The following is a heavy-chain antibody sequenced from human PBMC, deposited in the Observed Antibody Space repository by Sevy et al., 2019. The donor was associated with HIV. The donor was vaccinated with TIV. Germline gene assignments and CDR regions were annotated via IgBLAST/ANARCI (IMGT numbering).Heavy chain of an antibody. J-gene: IGHJ4*02. CDR1: GFTVSSNY. CDR3: ARDGGSYGYLY. Sequence: GGSLRLSCAASGFTVSSNYMSWVRQAPGKGLEWVSVIYSGGSTYYADSLKGRFTISRDNSKNTLYLQMNSLSAEDTAVYYCARDGGSYGYLYWGQGTLVTVSS. CDR2: IYSGGST. V-gene: IGHV3-66*01. D-gene: IGHD5-18*01.